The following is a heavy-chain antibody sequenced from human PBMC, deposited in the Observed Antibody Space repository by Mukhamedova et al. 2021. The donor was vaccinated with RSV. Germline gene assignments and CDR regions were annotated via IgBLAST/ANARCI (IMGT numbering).Heavy chain of an antibody. V-gene: IGHV3-30*03. CDR3: AGGDPWIY. D-gene: IGHD2-2*03. J-gene: IGHJ4*02. Sequence: VKGRFTISRDNSKNTLYLQMNSLRTEDTAVYYCAGGDPWIYWGQGTLVTVSS.